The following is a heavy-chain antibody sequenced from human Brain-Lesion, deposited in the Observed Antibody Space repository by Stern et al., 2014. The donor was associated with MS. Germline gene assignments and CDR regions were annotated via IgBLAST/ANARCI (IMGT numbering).Heavy chain of an antibody. CDR1: GFTFSSFG. J-gene: IGHJ4*02. D-gene: IGHD3-22*01. V-gene: IGHV3-30*18. CDR2: ISYDGSNK. CDR3: AKDRQWLTYFFDY. Sequence: MQLVESGGGVVQPGRPLRLSCAASGFTFSSFGMHWVRQAPGKGLERVAVISYDGSNKYYADSVKGRFTISRDNSKNTLYMQMNSLRAEDTAVYYCAKDRQWLTYFFDYWGQGSLVTVSS.